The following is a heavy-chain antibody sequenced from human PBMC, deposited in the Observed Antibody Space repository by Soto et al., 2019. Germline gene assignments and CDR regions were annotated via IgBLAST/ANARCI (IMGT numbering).Heavy chain of an antibody. CDR2: MYYSGGS. V-gene: IGHV4-59*01. D-gene: IGHD3-3*01. Sequence: SETLFLTCTVSGGSISYYYWSWIRQPPGKGLEWIGYMYYSGGSNYNPSLNSRVTISVDTSKNQFSLKLTSVTAADTAVYHCARDSKREWLPFDAWGQGTLVTVDS. CDR1: GGSISYYY. CDR3: ARDSKREWLPFDA. J-gene: IGHJ4*02.